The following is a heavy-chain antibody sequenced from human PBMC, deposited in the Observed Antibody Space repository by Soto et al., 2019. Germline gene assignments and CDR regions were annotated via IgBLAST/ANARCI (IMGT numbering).Heavy chain of an antibody. CDR3: ARVGRYCSSTSCYEVYYYYYMDV. J-gene: IGHJ6*03. D-gene: IGHD2-2*01. CDR1: GGSISSGGYY. Sequence: TLSLTCTVSGGSISSGGYYWSWIRQHPGKGLEWIGYIYYSGSTYYNPSLKSRVTISVDTSKNQFSLKLSSVTAADTAVYYCARVGRYCSSTSCYEVYYYYYMDVWGKGTTVTVSS. CDR2: IYYSGST. V-gene: IGHV4-31*03.